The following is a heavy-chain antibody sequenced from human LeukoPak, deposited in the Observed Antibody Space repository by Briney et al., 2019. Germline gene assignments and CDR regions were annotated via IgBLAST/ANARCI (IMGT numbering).Heavy chain of an antibody. V-gene: IGHV3-48*03. Sequence: GGSLRLSCAASGFTFSNYEMNWVRQAPGKGLEWVSYISSSGSTIYYADSVKGRFTISRDNAKNSLYLQMNSLRAEDTAVYYCARAQWYYDFWSGYNYYYMDVWGKGTTVTVSS. CDR2: ISSSGSTI. CDR1: GFTFSNYE. J-gene: IGHJ6*03. D-gene: IGHD3-3*01. CDR3: ARAQWYYDFWSGYNYYYMDV.